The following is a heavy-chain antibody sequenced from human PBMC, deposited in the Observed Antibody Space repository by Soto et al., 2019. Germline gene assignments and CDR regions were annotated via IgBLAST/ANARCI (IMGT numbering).Heavy chain of an antibody. Sequence: EVQLLESGGGLVQPGGSLRLSCAASGFTFSSYAMTWVRQAPGKGLEWVSAISGSGAGTYYADSVKGRFTISRDNSKNTLYLQMNSLRAEDTAVYYCARGEGLRFLDGGSDFWGQETLVTVSS. CDR1: GFTFSSYA. J-gene: IGHJ4*02. V-gene: IGHV3-23*01. D-gene: IGHD3-3*01. CDR3: ARGEGLRFLDGGSDF. CDR2: ISGSGAGT.